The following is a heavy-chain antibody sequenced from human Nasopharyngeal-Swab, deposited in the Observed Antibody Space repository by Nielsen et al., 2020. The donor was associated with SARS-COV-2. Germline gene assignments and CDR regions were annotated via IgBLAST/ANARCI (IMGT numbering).Heavy chain of an antibody. CDR3: AKDNNPYYYDSSGYAFDI. Sequence: SLKISCAASGFTFDDYAMHWVRQAPGKGLEWVSGISWNSGSTGYADSVKGRFTISRDNAKNSLYLQTNSLRAEDTALYYCAKDNNPYYYDSSGYAFDIWGQGTMVTVSS. V-gene: IGHV3-9*01. CDR2: ISWNSGST. CDR1: GFTFDDYA. D-gene: IGHD3-22*01. J-gene: IGHJ3*02.